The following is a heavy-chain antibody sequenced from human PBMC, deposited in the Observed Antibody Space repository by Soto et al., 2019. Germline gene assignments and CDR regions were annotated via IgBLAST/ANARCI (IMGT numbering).Heavy chain of an antibody. D-gene: IGHD5-12*01. CDR2: IYYSGST. CDR3: ARVGYSGYEIEY. CDR1: YGSISSGGYD. J-gene: IGHJ4*02. Sequence: SQTLSLTWTVSYGSISSGGYDWSWILQQPWKGLEWIGYIYYSGSTYYNPSLKSRVTISVDTSKNQFSLKLSSVTAADTAVYYCARVGYSGYEIEYWGQGTLVTVSS. V-gene: IGHV4-31*02.